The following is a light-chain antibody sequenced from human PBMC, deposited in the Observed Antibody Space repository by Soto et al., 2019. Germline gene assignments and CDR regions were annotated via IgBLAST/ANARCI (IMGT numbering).Light chain of an antibody. CDR1: QSVSSSY. Sequence: EIVLTQSPGTLSLSPGERATLSCRASQSVSSSYLAWYQQKPGQAPRLLIYGASSRATGIPDRFSGSGSGTDFTLTISRLEAEDVAVYYCQQYGSSPLTFGGGTKVEMK. J-gene: IGKJ4*01. CDR2: GAS. CDR3: QQYGSSPLT. V-gene: IGKV3-20*01.